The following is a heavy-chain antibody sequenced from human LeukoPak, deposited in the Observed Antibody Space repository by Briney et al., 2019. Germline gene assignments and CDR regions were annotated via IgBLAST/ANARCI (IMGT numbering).Heavy chain of an antibody. D-gene: IGHD1-26*01. CDR1: GGSISSSGYY. CDR3: ARHEYSGSYYGLSWFDP. Sequence: SSETLSLTCTVSGGSISSSGYYWGWIRQPPGKGLEWIASIYYSGSTYYNPSLKSRVTISVDTSKNQLSLKLSSLTAADTAVYYCARHEYSGSYYGLSWFDPWGQGTLVTVSS. J-gene: IGHJ5*02. CDR2: IYYSGST. V-gene: IGHV4-39*01.